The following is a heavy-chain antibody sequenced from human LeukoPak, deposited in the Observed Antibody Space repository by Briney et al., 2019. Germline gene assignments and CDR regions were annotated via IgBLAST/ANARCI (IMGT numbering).Heavy chain of an antibody. Sequence: ASVKVSGKSSGYTFTTYGINWVRQAPGQGLEWMGWITIYNGNTNYAQKLQGRVTMTTDTSTRTAYMELRSLRSDDTAVYYCARALLWFGEPSHIDYWGQGTLVTASS. V-gene: IGHV1-18*01. D-gene: IGHD3-10*01. CDR3: ARALLWFGEPSHIDY. J-gene: IGHJ4*02. CDR2: ITIYNGNT. CDR1: GYTFTTYG.